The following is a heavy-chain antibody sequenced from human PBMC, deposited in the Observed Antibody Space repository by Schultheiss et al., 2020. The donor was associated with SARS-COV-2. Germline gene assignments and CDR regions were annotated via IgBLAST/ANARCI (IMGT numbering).Heavy chain of an antibody. Sequence: SETLSLTCAVYGGSFSGYFWTWIRQSPGKGLEWIGEVNHSGNTNYNPSLKSRVTMSIERSANQFSLRLNSVIAADTAVYYCARGLRGSGDHCSKGVCHPYYYYALDVWGQGTTVTVSS. V-gene: IGHV4-34*01. CDR2: VNHSGNT. CDR3: ARGLRGSGDHCSKGVCHPYYYYALDV. CDR1: GGSFSGYF. J-gene: IGHJ6*02. D-gene: IGHD2-8*01.